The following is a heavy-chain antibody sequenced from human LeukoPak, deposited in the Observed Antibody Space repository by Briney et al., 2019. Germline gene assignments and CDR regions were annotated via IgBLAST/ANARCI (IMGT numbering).Heavy chain of an antibody. V-gene: IGHV4-39*01. CDR3: ARHSGLRSPFDP. J-gene: IGHJ5*02. CDR1: GGSISSSSYY. Sequence: SETLSLTCTVSGGSISSSSYYWGWIRQPPGTGLEWTGSIYYSGSTYYNPSLKSRVTISVDTSKNQFSLKMNSVTAADTAVYYCARHSGLRSPFDPWGQGTLVTVSS. D-gene: IGHD3-3*01. CDR2: IYYSGST.